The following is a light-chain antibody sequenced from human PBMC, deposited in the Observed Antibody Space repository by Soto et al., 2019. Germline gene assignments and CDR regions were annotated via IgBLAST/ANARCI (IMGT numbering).Light chain of an antibody. CDR1: QSISSY. CDR3: QQYHRYSPYT. J-gene: IGKJ2*01. CDR2: DAS. V-gene: IGKV1-5*01. Sequence: DIQMTQSPSTLSASVGDRVTITCRASQSISSYLAWYQQKPGRAPKLLIYDASSLQSGAPSRFSGSGSGTEFTLTISSLQPDDFATYYCQQYHRYSPYTFGQGTKLEIK.